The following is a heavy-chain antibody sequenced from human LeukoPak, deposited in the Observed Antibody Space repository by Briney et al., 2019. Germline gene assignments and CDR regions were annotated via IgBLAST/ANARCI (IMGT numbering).Heavy chain of an antibody. Sequence: PSETLSLTCTVSGGSISSGDYYWSWIRQPPGKGLEWIGYIYYSGSTYYNPSLKSRVTISVDTSKNQFSLKLSSVTAADTAVYYCARDIQQTRYFDLRGRGTLVTVSS. CDR1: GGSISSGDYY. CDR3: ARDIQQTRYFDL. J-gene: IGHJ2*01. CDR2: IYYSGST. D-gene: IGHD2-2*01. V-gene: IGHV4-30-4*01.